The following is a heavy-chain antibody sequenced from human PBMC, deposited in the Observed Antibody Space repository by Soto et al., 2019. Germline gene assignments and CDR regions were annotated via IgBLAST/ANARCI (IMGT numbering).Heavy chain of an antibody. V-gene: IGHV3-30*18. Sequence: QVQLAESGGGVVQPGRSLRLSCAASGFTFSSYGMNWVRQAPGKGLEWVAVISYDGSNKYYADSVKGRFTISRDSSKNMLYLQMNSLRAEETAVYYCAKEDSSSWHYYHGMDVWGQGTTVTVSS. J-gene: IGHJ6*02. CDR2: ISYDGSNK. CDR3: AKEDSSSWHYYHGMDV. CDR1: GFTFSSYG. D-gene: IGHD6-13*01.